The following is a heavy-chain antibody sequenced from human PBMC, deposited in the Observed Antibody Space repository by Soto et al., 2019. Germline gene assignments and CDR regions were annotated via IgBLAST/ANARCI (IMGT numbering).Heavy chain of an antibody. CDR1: GGSISSGGYY. D-gene: IGHD2-2*01. CDR2: IYYSGST. Sequence: SETLSLTCTVSGGSISSGGYYWSWIRQHPGKGLEWIGYIYYSGSTYYNPSLKSRVTISVDTSKNQFSLKLSSVTAADTAVYYCASTYCSSTSCSLGGWFDPWGQGTLVTVSS. CDR3: ASTYCSSTSCSLGGWFDP. J-gene: IGHJ5*02. V-gene: IGHV4-31*03.